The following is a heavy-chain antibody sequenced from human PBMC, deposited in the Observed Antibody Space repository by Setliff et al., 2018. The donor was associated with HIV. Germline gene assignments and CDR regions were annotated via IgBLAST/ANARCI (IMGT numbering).Heavy chain of an antibody. CDR3: ARTSYNFWGGPDS. CDR1: GASINSGYDY. V-gene: IGHV4-39*02. Sequence: SDTLSLTCTVSGASINSGYDYWVWIRQPPGKGLQWIGSIYNSASTYYSPSLKRRVIMSVDTSKNRFSLRLSSVSAADTAVYYYARTSYNFWGGPDSWGQGTLVTVSS. J-gene: IGHJ4*02. CDR2: IYNSAST. D-gene: IGHD3-3*01.